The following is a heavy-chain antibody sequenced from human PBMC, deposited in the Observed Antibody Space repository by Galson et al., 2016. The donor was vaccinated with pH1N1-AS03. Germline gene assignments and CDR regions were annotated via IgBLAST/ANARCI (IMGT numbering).Heavy chain of an antibody. CDR2: ISGSGGST. D-gene: IGHD3-22*01. CDR3: AKQFYYDSSGHHLDVADV. V-gene: IGHV3-23*01. Sequence: SLRLSCAASGFTFSNYAMTWVRQAPGKGLEWVSSISGSGGSTNSADSVRDRFSISRDNSKNTLFLQMNRLRADDTAGYYCAKQFYYDSSGHHLDVADVWGEGTAVTGS. J-gene: IGHJ3*01. CDR1: GFTFSNYA.